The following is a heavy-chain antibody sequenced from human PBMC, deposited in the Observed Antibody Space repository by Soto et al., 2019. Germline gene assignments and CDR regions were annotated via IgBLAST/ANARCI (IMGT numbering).Heavy chain of an antibody. CDR2: ISYDGSNK. V-gene: IGHV3-30-3*01. D-gene: IGHD3-3*01. Sequence: QVQLVESGGGVVQPGRSLRLSCAASGFTFSNYAIHWVRQAPGKGLEWVAVISYDGSNKCYADSVKGRFTISRDNSKNTLYLQMSSLRAEDTAVYYCARGGDFCSGIDYWGQGTLGTVSS. J-gene: IGHJ4*02. CDR3: ARGGDFCSGIDY. CDR1: GFTFSNYA.